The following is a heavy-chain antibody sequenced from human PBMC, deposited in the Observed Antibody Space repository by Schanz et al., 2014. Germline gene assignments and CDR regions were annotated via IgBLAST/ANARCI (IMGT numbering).Heavy chain of an antibody. CDR1: GYTFTSYF. V-gene: IGHV1-18*04. Sequence: QVQLVQSGAEVKKPGASLKVSCKASGYTFTSYFIHWVRQAPGQGLEWMGWISAYNGHTDYAQKLQGRVTMTTDTSTSTAYMELRSLRSDDTAVYYCARGGYSSGWYDRDIAHFDYWGQGTLVTVSA. CDR3: ARGGYSSGWYDRDIAHFDY. D-gene: IGHD6-19*01. J-gene: IGHJ4*02. CDR2: ISAYNGHT.